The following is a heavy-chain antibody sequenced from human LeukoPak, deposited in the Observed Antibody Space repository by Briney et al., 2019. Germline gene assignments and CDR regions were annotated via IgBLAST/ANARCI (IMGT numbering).Heavy chain of an antibody. V-gene: IGHV3-73*01. CDR2: IRSKANSYAT. J-gene: IGHJ4*03. D-gene: IGHD2-2*01. CDR3: TRHDQGLDY. Sequence: GGSLKLSCAASGFTFSGSAMHWVRQASGKGLEWVGRIRSKANSYATAYAASVKGRFTISRDDSKNTAYLQMNSLKTEDTAVYYCTRHDQGLDYWGQGTTVTVSS. CDR1: GFTFSGSA.